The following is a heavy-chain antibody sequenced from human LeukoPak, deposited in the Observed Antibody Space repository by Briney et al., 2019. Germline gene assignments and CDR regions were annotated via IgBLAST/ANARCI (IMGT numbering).Heavy chain of an antibody. Sequence: GGSLRLSCAASRFNFSSYSINWVRQAPGKGLEWVSSISSSSTYIYYADSMKGRFTISRDNAKNSLYLQMNSLRAEDTAVYYCARSYSYGHGVRFRFDYWGQGTLVTVSS. CDR3: ARSYSYGHGVRFRFDY. V-gene: IGHV3-21*01. CDR1: RFNFSSYS. D-gene: IGHD5-18*01. J-gene: IGHJ4*02. CDR2: ISSSSTYI.